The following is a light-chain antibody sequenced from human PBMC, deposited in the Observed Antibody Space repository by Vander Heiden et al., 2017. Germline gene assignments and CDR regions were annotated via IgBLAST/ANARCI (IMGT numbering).Light chain of an antibody. CDR3: QSYDVSRTAWI. Sequence: QSILTQPPSVSRAPGHTVTISRTAGLFYLGSNYEVHWDQQLPGRAPRLLLSGDNDRTSGVPDRFSGSRSGASASLAIPGLQADDEADYYCQSYDVSRTAWIFGGGTKLTVL. V-gene: IGLV1-40*01. J-gene: IGLJ2*01. CDR2: GDN. CDR1: LFYLGSNYE.